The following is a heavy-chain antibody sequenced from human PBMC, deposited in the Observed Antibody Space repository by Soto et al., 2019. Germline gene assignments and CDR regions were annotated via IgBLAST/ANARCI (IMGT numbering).Heavy chain of an antibody. CDR2: ISGSGYST. CDR1: GFTFSNYA. D-gene: IGHD6-19*01. CDR3: AKEGNSSGWYMLGA. J-gene: IGHJ5*02. V-gene: IGHV3-23*01. Sequence: EVQLLESGGGLVQPGGSLRLYCAASGFTFSNYAMTWVRQAPGKGLQWVASISGSGYSTWYADSEKGRFTISRDNSKDTLYLQMNSLSAEDTAVYYCAKEGNSSGWYMLGAWGQGSLVTVSS.